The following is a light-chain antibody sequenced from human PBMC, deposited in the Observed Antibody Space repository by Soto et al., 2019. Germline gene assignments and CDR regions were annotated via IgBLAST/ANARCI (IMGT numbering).Light chain of an antibody. V-gene: IGKV2-30*02. J-gene: IGKJ1*01. CDR2: RIS. CDR1: QSLLHSDGITY. CDR3: MQGTQWPPT. Sequence: DVVMTQSPVSLPVTLGQPASISCRSSQSLLHSDGITYLSWFQQRPGQSPRRLIYRISKRDPGVPDRFSGSGSGTDFTLKISRVEAEDVGVYYCMQGTQWPPTFGPGTKVEVK.